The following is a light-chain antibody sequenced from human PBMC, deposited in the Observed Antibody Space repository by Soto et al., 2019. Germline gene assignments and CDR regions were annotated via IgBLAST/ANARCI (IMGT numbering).Light chain of an antibody. V-gene: IGLV2-14*01. CDR1: SSDVGGYNY. Sequence: QSVLTQPASVSGSPGQSITISCTGTSSDVGGYNYVSWYQQHPGKAPKLMIYEVSNRPSGVSNRFSGSKSGNTASLTISGLQAEDEADYYCSSSTSISSVVFGGGTKVTVL. CDR3: SSSTSISSVV. J-gene: IGLJ2*01. CDR2: EVS.